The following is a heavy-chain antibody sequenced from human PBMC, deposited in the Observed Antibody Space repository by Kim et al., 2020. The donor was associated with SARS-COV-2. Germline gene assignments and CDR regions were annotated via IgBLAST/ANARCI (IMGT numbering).Heavy chain of an antibody. Sequence: GGSLRLSCAASGFTFSSYGMHWVRQAPGKGLEWVAIISYGGSNKYYADSVKGRFTISRDNSKNTLYLQMNSLRAEDTAVYYCARGFRTYDIWGQGTMVTVSS. CDR2: ISYGGSNK. V-gene: IGHV3-33*05. CDR3: ARGFRTYDI. CDR1: GFTFSSYG. J-gene: IGHJ3*02.